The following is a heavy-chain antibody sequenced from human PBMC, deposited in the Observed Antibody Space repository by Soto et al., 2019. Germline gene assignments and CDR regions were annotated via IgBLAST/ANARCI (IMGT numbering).Heavy chain of an antibody. J-gene: IGHJ6*02. D-gene: IGHD2-2*01. Sequence: ASEKVSCKASGYTFTSYAMHWVRQAPGQRLEWMGWINAGNGNTKYSQKFQDRVTITRDTSAITAYMELSSLRSEDTAVYYCARESGDIVVVPTTTEDDGRDVWCQGISVTVSS. V-gene: IGHV1-3*01. CDR2: INAGNGNT. CDR1: GYTFTSYA. CDR3: ARESGDIVVVPTTTEDDGRDV.